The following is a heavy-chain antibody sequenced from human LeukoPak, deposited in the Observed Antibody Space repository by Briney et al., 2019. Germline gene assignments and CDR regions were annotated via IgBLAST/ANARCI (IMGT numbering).Heavy chain of an antibody. D-gene: IGHD3-22*01. V-gene: IGHV3-30-3*01. Sequence: GGSLRLSCAASGFTFRSYAMHWARQAPGKGLEWVAAISYDGSNKYYADSVKGRFTISRDNSKNTLYSQMNSLRAGDTAVYYWARGAYYDSGSYDRSVAFDSWGQGTTPTASS. J-gene: IGHJ3*02. CDR3: ARGAYYDSGSYDRSVAFDS. CDR2: ISYDGSNK. CDR1: GFTFRSYA.